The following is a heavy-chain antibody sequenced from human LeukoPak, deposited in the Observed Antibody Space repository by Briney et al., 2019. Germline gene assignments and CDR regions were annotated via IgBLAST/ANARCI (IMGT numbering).Heavy chain of an antibody. V-gene: IGHV3-33*01. CDR1: GFTFSSYG. CDR2: IWYDGSNK. CDR3: ARLKPDIVVVPAAMVPYYYYGMDV. D-gene: IGHD2-2*01. Sequence: PGGSLRLSCAASGFTFSSYGMHWVRQAPGKGLEWVAVIWYDGSNKYYADSVKGRFTISRDNAKNSLYLQMNSLRAEDTAVYYCARLKPDIVVVPAAMVPYYYYGMDVWGQGTTVTVSS. J-gene: IGHJ6*02.